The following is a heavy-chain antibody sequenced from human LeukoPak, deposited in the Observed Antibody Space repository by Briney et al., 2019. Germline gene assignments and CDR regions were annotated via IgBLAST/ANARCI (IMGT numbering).Heavy chain of an antibody. CDR1: GFTVSSNY. J-gene: IGHJ6*02. Sequence: GGSLRLSCAASGFTVSSNYMSWVRQAPGKGLEWVANINQDGSEKYHVDSVKGRFTTSRDNAKNSLYLQMNSLRAEDTAVYYCARGLYAMDVWGQGTTVTVSS. CDR3: ARGLYAMDV. V-gene: IGHV3-7*04. CDR2: INQDGSEK.